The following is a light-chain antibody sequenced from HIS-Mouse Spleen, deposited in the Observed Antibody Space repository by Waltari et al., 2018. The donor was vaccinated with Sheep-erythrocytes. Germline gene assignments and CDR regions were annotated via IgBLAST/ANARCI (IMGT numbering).Light chain of an antibody. J-gene: IGLJ3*02. Sequence: QSALTQPPSVPGSPGQSTTIPGTGTSSDVWNYNLAPWYQQHPGKAPKLMIYEGSKRPSGVSNSFSGSKSGNTASLTIAGLQAEDEADYYCCSYAGSSTPWVFGGGTKLTVL. CDR3: CSYAGSSTPWV. V-gene: IGLV2-23*01. CDR1: SSDVWNYNL. CDR2: EGS.